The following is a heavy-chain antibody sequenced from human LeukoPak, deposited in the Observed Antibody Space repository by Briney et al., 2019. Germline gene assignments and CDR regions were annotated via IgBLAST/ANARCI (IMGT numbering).Heavy chain of an antibody. J-gene: IGHJ6*02. CDR1: GGSISSYY. CDR3: ARVGGDYGMDV. CDR2: IYYSGST. Sequence: SETPSLTCTVSGGSISSYYWSWVRQPPGKGLEWIGYIYYSGSTNYNPSRKSRVTISVDTSKNQFSLKLSSVTAADTAVYYCARVGGDYGMDVWGQGTTVTVSS. D-gene: IGHD3-16*01. V-gene: IGHV4-59*01.